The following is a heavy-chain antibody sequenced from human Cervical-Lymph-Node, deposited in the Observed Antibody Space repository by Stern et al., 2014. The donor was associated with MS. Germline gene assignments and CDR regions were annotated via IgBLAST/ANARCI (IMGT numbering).Heavy chain of an antibody. J-gene: IGHJ4*02. Sequence: VQLVQSGAELKKPGESLKISCKTSGYNFSNYWVAWVRQVSGKGLEWIGIIYPGDSDIRYSQAFQGHVTMSGGKSTNTAYLQLESLKASDTAVYYCARWSVACDYWGQGALITVSS. CDR3: ARWSVACDY. CDR1: GYNFSNYW. V-gene: IGHV5-51*03. CDR2: IYPGDSDI. D-gene: IGHD2-21*01.